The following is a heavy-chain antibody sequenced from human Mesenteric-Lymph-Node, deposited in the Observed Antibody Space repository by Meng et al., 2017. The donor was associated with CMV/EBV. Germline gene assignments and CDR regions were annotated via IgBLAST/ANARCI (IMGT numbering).Heavy chain of an antibody. J-gene: IGHJ4*02. Sequence: QVQRQQWGEGLLKPSETLSLTCAVYGGSFSGYYWSWIRQPPGKGLEWIGEINHSGSTNYNPSLKSRVTISVDTSKNQFSLKLSSVTAADTAVYYCARHQRWLKSERGFNYWGQGTLVTVSS. CDR3: ARHQRWLKSERGFNY. V-gene: IGHV4-34*01. CDR1: GGSFSGYY. CDR2: INHSGST. D-gene: IGHD4-23*01.